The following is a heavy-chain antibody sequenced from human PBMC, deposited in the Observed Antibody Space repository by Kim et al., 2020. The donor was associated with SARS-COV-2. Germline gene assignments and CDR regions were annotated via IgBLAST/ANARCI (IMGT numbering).Heavy chain of an antibody. CDR2: IYYSGST. V-gene: IGHV4-30-4*01. J-gene: IGHJ6*02. Sequence: SETLSLTCTVSGGSISSGDYYWSWIRQPPGKGLEWIGYIYYSGSTYYNPSLKSRVTISVDTSKNQFSLKLSSVTAADTAVYYCARESITIFLGGYDYYGMDVWGQGTTVTVSS. CDR1: GGSISSGDYY. D-gene: IGHD3-3*01. CDR3: ARESITIFLGGYDYYGMDV.